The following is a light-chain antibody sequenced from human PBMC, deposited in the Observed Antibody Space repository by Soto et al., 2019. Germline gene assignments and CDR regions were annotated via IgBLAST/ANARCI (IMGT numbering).Light chain of an antibody. CDR2: DVS. V-gene: IGLV2-14*01. J-gene: IGLJ1*01. CDR1: SSDVGGYNY. Sequence: QSLLTQPASVSGSPGQSITISCTGTSSDVGGYNYVSWYQQHPGKAPKFMIYDVSSRPSGVSNRFSGSKSGNTASLTISGLQAEDEADYYCSSYTTSNTRQIVFGTGTKVPVL. CDR3: SSYTTSNTRQIV.